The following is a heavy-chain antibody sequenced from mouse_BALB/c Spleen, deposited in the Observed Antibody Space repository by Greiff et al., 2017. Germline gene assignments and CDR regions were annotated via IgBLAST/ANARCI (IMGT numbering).Heavy chain of an antibody. CDR3: GRDDCDYAMDY. Sequence: EVMLVESGGGLVQPGGSLRLSCATSGFTFTDYYMSWVRQPPGKALEWLGFIRNKANGYTTEYSASVKVRFTISSDNSQSILYLQMNTMRAEDSASYCCGRDDCDYAMDYWGQGTSVTVSS. CDR1: GFTFTDYY. CDR2: IRNKANGYTT. V-gene: IGHV7-3*02. J-gene: IGHJ4*01.